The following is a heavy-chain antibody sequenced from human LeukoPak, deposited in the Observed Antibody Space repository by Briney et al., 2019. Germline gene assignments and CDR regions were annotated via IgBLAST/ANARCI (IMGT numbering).Heavy chain of an antibody. Sequence: GVSLRLSCAASGFTFSSYWMSWVRQAPGKGLEWVANIKQDGSEKYYVDSVKGRFTISRDNAKNSLYLQMNSLRAEDTAVYCCAREEEVAAAGTDSFDYWGQGTLVTVSS. D-gene: IGHD6-13*01. CDR3: AREEEVAAAGTDSFDY. J-gene: IGHJ4*02. CDR2: IKQDGSEK. V-gene: IGHV3-7*01. CDR1: GFTFSSYW.